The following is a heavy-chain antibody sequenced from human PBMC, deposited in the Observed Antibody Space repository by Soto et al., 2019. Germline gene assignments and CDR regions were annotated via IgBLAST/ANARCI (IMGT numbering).Heavy chain of an antibody. V-gene: IGHV1-3*01. CDR3: ARANYYYDSGRGRGSYYYYGMDV. J-gene: IGHJ6*02. CDR2: INAGNGNT. Sequence: ASVKVSCKASGYTFTNYAIHWVRQAPGQRLEWMGWINAGNGNTKYSQKFQGRVTITRDTSANTAYMELSRLRSEDTAVYYCARANYYYDSGRGRGSYYYYGMDVWGQGTTVTVSS. CDR1: GYTFTNYA. D-gene: IGHD3-22*01.